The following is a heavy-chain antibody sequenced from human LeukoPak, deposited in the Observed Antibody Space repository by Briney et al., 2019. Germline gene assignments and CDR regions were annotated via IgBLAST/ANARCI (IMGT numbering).Heavy chain of an antibody. D-gene: IGHD2-2*01. CDR3: ARVNCSSTSCRSKFLDY. J-gene: IGHJ4*02. CDR1: GYTFTNYD. CDR2: MNPNSGNT. V-gene: IGHV1-8*01. Sequence: ASVKVSCKASGYTFTNYDINWVRQATGQGLEWMGWMNPNSGNTGYAQKFQGRVTMTRNTSISTAYMELSSLRSEDTAFYYCARVNCSSTSCRSKFLDYWGQGTLVTVSS.